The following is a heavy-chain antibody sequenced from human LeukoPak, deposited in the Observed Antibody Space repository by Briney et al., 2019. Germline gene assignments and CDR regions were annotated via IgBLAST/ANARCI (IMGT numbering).Heavy chain of an antibody. CDR2: INHSGST. Sequence: PGGSLRLSCAASGFTFDDYGMSWVRQAPGKGLEWIGEINHSGSTNYNPSLKSRVTISVDTSKNQFSLKLSSVTAADTAVYYCAAKLRNYYDSSGYPLPFDYWGQGTLVTVSS. CDR1: GFTFDDYG. V-gene: IGHV4-34*08. D-gene: IGHD3-22*01. CDR3: AAKLRNYYDSSGYPLPFDY. J-gene: IGHJ4*02.